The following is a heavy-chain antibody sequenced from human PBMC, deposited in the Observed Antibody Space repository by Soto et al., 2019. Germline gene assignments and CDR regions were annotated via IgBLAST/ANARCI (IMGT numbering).Heavy chain of an antibody. J-gene: IGHJ6*02. D-gene: IGHD3-22*01. CDR3: ARGALDSSGYSTGMDV. V-gene: IGHV4-34*01. CDR2: INHSGST. Sequence: SETLSLTCAVYGGSFSGYYWSWIRQPPGKGREWSGEINHSGSTNYNPSLKSRGTIPVDTSKNQFSLKLSSVTAADTAVYYCARGALDSSGYSTGMDVWGQGTTVTVSS. CDR1: GGSFSGYY.